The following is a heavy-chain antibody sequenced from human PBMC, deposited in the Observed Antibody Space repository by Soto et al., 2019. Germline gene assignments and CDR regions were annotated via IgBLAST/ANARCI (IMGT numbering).Heavy chain of an antibody. CDR1: GFTFSGSA. D-gene: IGHD3-22*01. CDR2: IRSKANSYAT. CDR3: TRSYYDSSGYYIPPGWFDP. Sequence: GGSLRVSCAASGFTFSGSAMHWVRQASGKGLEWVGRIRSKANSYATAYAASVKGRFTISRDDSKNTAYLQMNSLKTEDTAVYYCTRSYYDSSGYYIPPGWFDPWGQGTLVTVSS. J-gene: IGHJ5*02. V-gene: IGHV3-73*01.